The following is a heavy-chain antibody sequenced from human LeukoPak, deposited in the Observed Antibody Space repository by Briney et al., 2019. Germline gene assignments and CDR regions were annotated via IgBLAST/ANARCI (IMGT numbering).Heavy chain of an antibody. Sequence: GALRLSCSASGFLFSYFWVPLVPPAAGQGLVGVLRINTDGSSTNYAGSVKGRFTISRDNAKNTLYLQMNSLRAEDTAVYYCARGYYDSYTYTAGYWGQGTLVTVSS. J-gene: IGHJ4*02. CDR1: GFLFSYFW. CDR3: ARGYYDSYTYTAGY. CDR2: INTDGSST. V-gene: IGHV3-74*01. D-gene: IGHD3-16*01.